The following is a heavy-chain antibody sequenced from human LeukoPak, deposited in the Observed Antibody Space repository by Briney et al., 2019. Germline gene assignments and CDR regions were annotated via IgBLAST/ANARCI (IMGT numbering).Heavy chain of an antibody. CDR1: GDSISSYY. D-gene: IGHD5-24*01. Sequence: SETLSLTCTVSGDSISSYYWSWIRQPPGKGLEWIGYIYYSGSTNYNPSLKSRVTISVDTSKNQFSLKLSSVTAADTAVYYCARRIGDGYNSYAFDIWGQGTMVTVSS. CDR3: ARRIGDGYNSYAFDI. J-gene: IGHJ3*02. CDR2: IYYSGST. V-gene: IGHV4-59*08.